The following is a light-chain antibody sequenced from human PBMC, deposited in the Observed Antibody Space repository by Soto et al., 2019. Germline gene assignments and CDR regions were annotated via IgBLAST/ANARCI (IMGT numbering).Light chain of an antibody. Sequence: EIVLTQSPDTLSLSPGERATLSCRASQSVSSDYLVWYQQKPGQAPRLLIYGASRRATGIPDRFSGSGSGTDFILTISRLEPEDFAVYYCQQYGSLPITFGQGTRLEI. V-gene: IGKV3-20*01. CDR2: GAS. CDR1: QSVSSDY. CDR3: QQYGSLPIT. J-gene: IGKJ5*01.